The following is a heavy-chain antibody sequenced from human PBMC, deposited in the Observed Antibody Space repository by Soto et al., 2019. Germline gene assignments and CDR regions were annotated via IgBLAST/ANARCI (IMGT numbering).Heavy chain of an antibody. CDR3: ARGVGSSWFDP. J-gene: IGHJ5*02. CDR1: GYTFTDYY. V-gene: IGHV1-2*02. Sequence: QLQLVQSGAEVKKPGASVKVSCKASGYTFTDYYMHWVRQAPGQVLEWMGWFNPGSGGTNFAQKFQGRVTMTRDTSISSAYMEVSSLTSDDTAVYYCARGVGSSWFDPWGQGTLVTVSS. D-gene: IGHD6-25*01. CDR2: FNPGSGGT.